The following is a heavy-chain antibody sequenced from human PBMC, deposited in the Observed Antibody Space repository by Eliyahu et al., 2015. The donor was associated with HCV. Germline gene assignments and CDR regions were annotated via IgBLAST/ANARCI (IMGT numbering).Heavy chain of an antibody. CDR2: IRGNAYGGTT. J-gene: IGHJ4*02. D-gene: IGHD3-9*01. V-gene: IGHV3-49*04. CDR1: GFTFGDYI. CDR3: TRGGTYYDILTAYYTPSLYYFDY. Sequence: VQLVESGGGLIQPGRSLRLSCTTSGFTFGDYIMGWVRQAPGKGLECVGFIRGNAYGGTTEYAASVIGRFTISRDDSKSVAYLQMNSLKTEDTALYYCTRGGTYYDILTAYYTPSLYYFDYWGRGTLVTVSS.